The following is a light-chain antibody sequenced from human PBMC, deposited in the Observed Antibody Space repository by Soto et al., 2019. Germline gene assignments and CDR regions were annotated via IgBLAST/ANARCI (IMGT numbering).Light chain of an antibody. V-gene: IGLV1-51*01. CDR2: DNA. CDR3: GTWDSSRDAGV. J-gene: IGLJ2*01. Sequence: QSVLTKPPSVSAAPGQKVTISCSGSNSHIGSNSVSWYQQLPGTAPKLLIYDNAKRPSEIPDRFSGSRSGTSATLGIAGLQTGDEADYYGGTWDSSRDAGVFGGGT. CDR1: NSHIGSNS.